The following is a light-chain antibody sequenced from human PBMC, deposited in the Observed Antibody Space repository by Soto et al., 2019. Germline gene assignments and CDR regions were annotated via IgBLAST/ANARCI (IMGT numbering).Light chain of an antibody. CDR3: HQYNNWPLT. J-gene: IGKJ4*01. V-gene: IGKV3-15*01. CDR1: QSVSNN. CDR2: GAS. Sequence: EIVMTQSPATPSVSTGERATLSCRASQSVSNNLAWYQQKPGQAPRFLIYGASTRATGIPARFSGSGSGTEFTLTISSLQSEDFAVYYCHQYNNWPLTFGGGTKVDIK.